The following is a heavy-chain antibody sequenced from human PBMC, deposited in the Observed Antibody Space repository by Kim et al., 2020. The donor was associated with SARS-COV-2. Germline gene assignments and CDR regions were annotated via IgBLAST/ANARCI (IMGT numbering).Heavy chain of an antibody. J-gene: IGHJ6*02. D-gene: IGHD3-16*01. CDR2: IYYSGNT. CDR1: GGSISSGGYY. Sequence: SETLSLTCTVSGGSISSGGYYWSWIRQPPGKGLEWIGYIYYSGNTYYNPSLKSRVTISVDTSKNQFSLKLNSVTAADTAVYYCARQWSCAREYYYGMDVWGQGTPVTVSS. V-gene: IGHV4-31*03. CDR3: ARQWSCAREYYYGMDV.